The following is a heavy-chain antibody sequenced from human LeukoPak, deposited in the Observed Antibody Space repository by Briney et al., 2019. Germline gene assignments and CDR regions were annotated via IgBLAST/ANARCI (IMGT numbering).Heavy chain of an antibody. V-gene: IGHV4-38-2*02. Sequence: PSETLSLTCTVSGYSISSGYYWGWIRQPPGKGLEWIGSIYHSGSTYYNPSLKSRVTISVDTSKNQFSLKLSSVTAADTAVYYCAGLRITMVRGRAFDIWGQGTMVTVSS. CDR1: GYSISSGYY. J-gene: IGHJ3*02. D-gene: IGHD3-10*01. CDR2: IYHSGST. CDR3: AGLRITMVRGRAFDI.